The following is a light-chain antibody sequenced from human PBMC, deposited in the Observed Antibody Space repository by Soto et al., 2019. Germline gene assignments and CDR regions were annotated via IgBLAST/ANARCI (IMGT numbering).Light chain of an antibody. Sequence: DIQMTQSPSTLSASVGDRVTITCRAGQSISSWLAWYQQKPGKAPKLLIYDASSLESGVPSRFSGSGSGTEFTLTISSLQPDDFATYYCQQYKGTFGQGTKVDIK. V-gene: IGKV1-5*01. J-gene: IGKJ1*01. CDR3: QQYKGT. CDR2: DAS. CDR1: QSISSW.